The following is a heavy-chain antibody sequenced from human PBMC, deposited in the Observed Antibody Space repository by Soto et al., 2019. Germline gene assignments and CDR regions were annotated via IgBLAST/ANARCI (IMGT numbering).Heavy chain of an antibody. Sequence: ASVKVYCKASAYPFTTYGMHWVRQAPGQRLEWMGWINAGKGTTKYSQEFQGRVTITRDTSASTAYRELNNLRDEDTAVYYCARGPGKFWSGYSGVDYFAYCGQGTLVTVSS. CDR3: ARGPGKFWSGYSGVDYFAY. D-gene: IGHD3-3*01. J-gene: IGHJ4*02. CDR2: INAGKGTT. CDR1: AYPFTTYG. V-gene: IGHV1-3*03.